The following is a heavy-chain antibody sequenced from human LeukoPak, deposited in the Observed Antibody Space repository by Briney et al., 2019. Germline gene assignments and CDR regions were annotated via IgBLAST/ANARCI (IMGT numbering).Heavy chain of an antibody. J-gene: IGHJ4*02. CDR2: ISSSGSTI. Sequence: GGSLRLSCAASGFTFSSYEMSWVRQAPGKGLEWVSYISSSGSTIYYADSVKGRFTISRDNAKNSLYLQMNSLRAEDTAVYYCAREMATITAFDYWGQGTLVTVSS. CDR3: AREMATITAFDY. D-gene: IGHD5-24*01. V-gene: IGHV3-48*03. CDR1: GFTFSSYE.